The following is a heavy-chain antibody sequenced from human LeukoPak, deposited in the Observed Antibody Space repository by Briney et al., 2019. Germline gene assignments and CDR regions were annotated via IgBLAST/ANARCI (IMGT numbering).Heavy chain of an antibody. CDR2: ISSSSSYI. J-gene: IGHJ6*03. CDR1: GFTFSSYS. CDR3: APGRATGQGYYYYYMDV. Sequence: GGSLRLSCAASGFTFSSYSMNWVRQAPGKGLEWVSSISSSSSYIYYADSVKGRFTISRDNAKNSLYLQMNSLRAEDTAVYYCAPGRATGQGYYYYYMDVWGKGTTVTVSS. D-gene: IGHD5-12*01. V-gene: IGHV3-21*01.